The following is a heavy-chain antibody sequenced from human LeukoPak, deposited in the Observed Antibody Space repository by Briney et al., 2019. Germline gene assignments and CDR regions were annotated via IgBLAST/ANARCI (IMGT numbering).Heavy chain of an antibody. J-gene: IGHJ3*01. CDR2: ISSTSTSI. Sequence: PGGSLRLSCAASGFTFSSHTMNWVSQAPGKGLEWVSSISSTSTSIYHADSVKGRFTISRDNTKHSLYLQMDSLRAEDTAVYYCARGFRAFDFWAQGTMVTVSS. CDR3: ARGFRAFDF. CDR1: GFTFSSHT. V-gene: IGHV3-21*01.